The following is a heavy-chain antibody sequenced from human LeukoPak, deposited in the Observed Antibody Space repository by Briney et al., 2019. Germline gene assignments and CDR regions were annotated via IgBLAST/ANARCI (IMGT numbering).Heavy chain of an antibody. CDR1: GYTFTSYY. Sequence: ASVKVSCKASGYTFTSYYMHWVRQAPGQGLEWMGIINPSGGSTSYAQKFQGRVTLIRDMSTSTVYMELSSLRSEDTAVYYCARTHVAAVYYFDYWGQGSLVTVSS. V-gene: IGHV1-46*01. J-gene: IGHJ4*02. CDR3: ARTHVAAVYYFDY. CDR2: INPSGGST. D-gene: IGHD6-13*01.